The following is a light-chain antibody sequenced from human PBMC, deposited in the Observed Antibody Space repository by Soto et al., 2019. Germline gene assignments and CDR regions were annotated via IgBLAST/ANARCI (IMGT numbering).Light chain of an antibody. CDR1: SSDVGGYNY. J-gene: IGLJ2*01. CDR2: EVS. Sequence: QSVLTQPPSASGSPGQSVTISCTGTSSDVGGYNYVSWYQHHPGKAPKLMIYEVSKRPSGVPDRFSGSKSGNTASLTVSGLQAEDDADYYCSSYAGSNNYVVFGGGTKVTVL. V-gene: IGLV2-8*01. CDR3: SSYAGSNNYVV.